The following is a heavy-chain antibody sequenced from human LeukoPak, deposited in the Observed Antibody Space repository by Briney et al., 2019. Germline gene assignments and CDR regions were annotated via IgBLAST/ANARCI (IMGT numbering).Heavy chain of an antibody. D-gene: IGHD2-2*02. Sequence: GASVKVSCKASGYTFTSYDINWVRQATGQGLEWMGWMNPNSGNTGYAQKFQGRVTMTRNISITTAYMELSSLRSEDTAVYYCALRDCSSTICYTYYYSMDVWGQGTTVTVSS. CDR2: MNPNSGNT. J-gene: IGHJ6*02. CDR3: ALRDCSSTICYTYYYSMDV. V-gene: IGHV1-8*01. CDR1: GYTFTSYD.